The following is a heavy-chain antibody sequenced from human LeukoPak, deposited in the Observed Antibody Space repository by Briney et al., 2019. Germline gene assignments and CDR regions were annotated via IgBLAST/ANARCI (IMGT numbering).Heavy chain of an antibody. J-gene: IGHJ4*02. CDR1: GYTFTGYY. CDR2: INPNSGGT. Sequence: ASVKVSCKASGYTFTGYYMHWVRQAPGQGLEWMGWINPNSGGTNYEQKFQGRVTMTRDTSISTAYMELSRLRSDDTAVYYCASPLSYYDSSGYDYWGQGTLVTVSS. CDR3: ASPLSYYDSSGYDY. D-gene: IGHD3-22*01. V-gene: IGHV1-2*02.